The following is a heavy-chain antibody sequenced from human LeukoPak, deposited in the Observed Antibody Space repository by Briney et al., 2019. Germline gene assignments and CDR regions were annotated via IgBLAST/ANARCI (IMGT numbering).Heavy chain of an antibody. CDR2: IGSGGTT. Sequence: PGGSLRLSCAASGFTFSNYAMSWVRRAPGKGLEWVSSIGSGGTTHYADSVKGRFTISRDNSKNTLFLQMNSLRAEDTAVYYYAKYFYDSSTYSFDYWGQGTLVTVSS. V-gene: IGHV3-23*01. D-gene: IGHD3-22*01. CDR3: AKYFYDSSTYSFDY. CDR1: GFTFSNYA. J-gene: IGHJ4*02.